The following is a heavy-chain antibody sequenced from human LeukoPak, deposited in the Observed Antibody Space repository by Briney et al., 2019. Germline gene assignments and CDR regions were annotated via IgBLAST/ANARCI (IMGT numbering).Heavy chain of an antibody. V-gene: IGHV4-39*07. J-gene: IGHJ4*02. D-gene: IGHD3-22*01. CDR3: ARGYYDSSGFDY. CDR1: GGSISSSGYY. CDR2: ILYSGST. Sequence: PSVTLSLTCTVSGGSISSSGYYWGWIRQPPGKGLEWIGSILYSGSTYYNPFLKSRVTISVDMSKNQFSLKLSSVTAADTAVYYCARGYYDSSGFDYWGQGTLVTVSS.